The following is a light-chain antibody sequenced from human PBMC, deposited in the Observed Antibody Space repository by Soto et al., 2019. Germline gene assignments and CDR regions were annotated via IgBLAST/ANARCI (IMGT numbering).Light chain of an antibody. Sequence: QSALTQPASVSGSPGQSITISCTGTSSDFGGYNYVSWYQQHPGKAPKLMIYDVSNRPSGVSNRFSASKSGNTASLTISGLQAEDEADYYCCSYTSSGTPYVFGTGTKVTVL. CDR1: SSDFGGYNY. CDR2: DVS. CDR3: CSYTSSGTPYV. J-gene: IGLJ1*01. V-gene: IGLV2-14*01.